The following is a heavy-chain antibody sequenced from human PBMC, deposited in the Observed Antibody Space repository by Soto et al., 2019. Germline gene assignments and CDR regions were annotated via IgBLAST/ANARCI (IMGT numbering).Heavy chain of an antibody. Sequence: QVQLVQSGAEVKKPGSSVKVSCKASGGTFSSYAISWVRQAPGQGLAGMGGIIPIFGTANYAQKFQGRVTITADESTSTAYRERSSLRSKDTAVYYCDRTVVGATAYYGMDVWGQGTTVTVSS. CDR2: IIPIFGTA. CDR1: GGTFSSYA. V-gene: IGHV1-69*01. D-gene: IGHD1-26*01. CDR3: DRTVVGATAYYGMDV. J-gene: IGHJ6*02.